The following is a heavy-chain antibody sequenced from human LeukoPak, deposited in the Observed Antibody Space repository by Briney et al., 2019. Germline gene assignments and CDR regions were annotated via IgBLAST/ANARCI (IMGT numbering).Heavy chain of an antibody. V-gene: IGHV4-39*07. CDR3: AGTIFGVCYFDY. CDR1: GGSISSSSYY. CDR2: IYYSGST. D-gene: IGHD3-3*01. J-gene: IGHJ4*02. Sequence: SETLSLTCTVSGGSISSSSYYWGWIRQPPGKGLEWIGSIYYSGSTYYNPSLKSRVTISVDTSKNQFSLKLSSVTAADTDVYYCAGTIFGVCYFDYWGQGTLVNVSS.